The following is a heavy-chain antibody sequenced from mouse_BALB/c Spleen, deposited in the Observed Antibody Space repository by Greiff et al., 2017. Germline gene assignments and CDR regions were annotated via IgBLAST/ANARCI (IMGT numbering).Heavy chain of an antibody. CDR1: GYAFSSYW. CDR3: ARFGGFAY. CDR2: IYPGDGDT. V-gene: IGHV1-80*01. Sequence: LVESGAELVRPGSSVKISCKASGYAFSSYWMNWVKQRPGQGLEWIGQIYPGDGDTNYNGKFKGKATLTADKSSSTAYMQLSSLTSEDSAVYFCARFGGFAYWGQGTLVTVSA. J-gene: IGHJ3*01.